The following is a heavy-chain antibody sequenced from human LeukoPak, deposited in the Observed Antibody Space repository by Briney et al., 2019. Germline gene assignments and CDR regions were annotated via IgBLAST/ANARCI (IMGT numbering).Heavy chain of an antibody. V-gene: IGHV1-46*01. CDR3: ARDVGEGYCSGGSCSDY. CDR1: GYTFTSYY. J-gene: IGHJ4*02. D-gene: IGHD2-15*01. Sequence: ASVKVSCKASGYTFTSYYMHWVRQAPGQGLEWMGIINPSGGSTSYAQKFQGRVTMTRDTSTSTAYMELRSLRSDDTAVYYCARDVGEGYCSGGSCSDYWGQGTLVTVSS. CDR2: INPSGGST.